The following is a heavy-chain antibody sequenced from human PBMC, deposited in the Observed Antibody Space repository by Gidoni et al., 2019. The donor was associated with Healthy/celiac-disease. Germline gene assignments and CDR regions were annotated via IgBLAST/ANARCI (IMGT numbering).Heavy chain of an antibody. J-gene: IGHJ4*02. CDR1: GFTFSGSA. CDR2: IRSKANSYAT. D-gene: IGHD5-12*01. V-gene: IGHV3-73*01. Sequence: LVQPGGSLKLSCAASGFTFSGSAMHWVRQASGEGLEWVGRIRSKANSYATAYAASVKGRFTISRDDSKNTAYLQMNSLKTEDTAVYYCTSSIVATIPTDYWGQGTLVTVSS. CDR3: TSSIVATIPTDY.